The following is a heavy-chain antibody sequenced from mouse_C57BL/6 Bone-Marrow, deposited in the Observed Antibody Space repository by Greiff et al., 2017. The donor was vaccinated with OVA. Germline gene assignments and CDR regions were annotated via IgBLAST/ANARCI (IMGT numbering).Heavy chain of an antibody. CDR2: IDPSDSYT. CDR1: GYTFTSYW. J-gene: IGHJ3*01. V-gene: IGHV1-59*01. CDR3: ARGVYYGSPAWFAY. D-gene: IGHD1-1*01. Sequence: QVQLQQPGAELVRPGTSVKLSCKASGYTFTSYWMHWVKQRPGQGLEWIGVIDPSDSYTNYNQKFKGKATLTVDTSSSTAYMQLSSLTSEDSAVYYCARGVYYGSPAWFAYWGQGTLVTVSA.